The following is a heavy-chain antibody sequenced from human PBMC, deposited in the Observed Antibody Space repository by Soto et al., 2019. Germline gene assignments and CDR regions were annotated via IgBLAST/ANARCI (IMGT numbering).Heavy chain of an antibody. CDR2: INPNSGGT. CDR3: ARNEQLVAEDYYGMDV. D-gene: IGHD6-6*01. J-gene: IGHJ6*02. CDR1: GYTFTGYY. V-gene: IGHV1-2*04. Sequence: ASVKVSCKASGYTFTGYYMHWVRQAPGQGLEWMGWINPNSGGTNYAQKFQGWVTMTRDTSISTAYMELSRLRSDDTAVYYCARNEQLVAEDYYGMDVWGQGTTVTVSS.